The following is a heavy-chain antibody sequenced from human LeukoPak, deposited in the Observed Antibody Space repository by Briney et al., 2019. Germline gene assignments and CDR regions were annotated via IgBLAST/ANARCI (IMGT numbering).Heavy chain of an antibody. CDR1: GGSISSSSYY. D-gene: IGHD2-2*01. Sequence: SETLSLTRTVSGGSISSSSYYWGWIRQPPGKGLEWIGSIYYSGSTYYNPSLKSRVTISVDTSKNQFSLKLSSVTAADTAVYYCARHRGSTDAFDIWGQGTMVTVSS. J-gene: IGHJ3*02. CDR3: ARHRGSTDAFDI. V-gene: IGHV4-39*01. CDR2: IYYSGST.